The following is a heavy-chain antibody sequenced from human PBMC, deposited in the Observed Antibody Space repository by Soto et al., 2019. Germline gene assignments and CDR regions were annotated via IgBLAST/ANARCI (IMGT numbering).Heavy chain of an antibody. CDR1: GYTFTSYD. CDR3: ARLGYSSSAYYYYMDV. D-gene: IGHD6-19*01. J-gene: IGHJ6*03. Sequence: VSVKVSCKASGYTFTSYDINWVRQATGQGLEWMGWMNPNSGNTGYAQKFQGRVTMTRNTSISTAYMELSSLRSEDTAVYYCARLGYSSSAYYYYMDVWGKGTTVTVSS. CDR2: MNPNSGNT. V-gene: IGHV1-8*01.